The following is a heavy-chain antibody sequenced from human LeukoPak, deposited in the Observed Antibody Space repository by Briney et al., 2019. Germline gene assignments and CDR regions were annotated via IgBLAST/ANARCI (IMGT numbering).Heavy chain of an antibody. Sequence: PGESLKISCKGSGYSFTSYWIGWVRQMPGKGLEWMGIIYPGDSDTRYSPSFQGQVTISADKSISTAYLQWSSLKASGTAMYYCARLRDCSSTSCYSYYFDYWGQGTLVTVSS. CDR3: ARLRDCSSTSCYSYYFDY. V-gene: IGHV5-51*01. CDR1: GYSFTSYW. J-gene: IGHJ4*02. CDR2: IYPGDSDT. D-gene: IGHD2-2*01.